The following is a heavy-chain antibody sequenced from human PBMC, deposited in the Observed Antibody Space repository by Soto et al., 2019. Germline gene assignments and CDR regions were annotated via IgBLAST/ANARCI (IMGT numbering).Heavy chain of an antibody. D-gene: IGHD3-3*01. CDR1: GGSFSGYY. CDR3: ARESDMNDFWSGYSRYGMDV. CDR2: INHSGST. J-gene: IGHJ6*02. Sequence: SETLSLTCAAYGGSFSGYYWSWIRQPPGKGLEWIGEINHSGSTNYNPSLKSRVTISVDTSKNQFSLKLSSVTAADTAVYYCARESDMNDFWSGYSRYGMDVWGQGAAVTVSS. V-gene: IGHV4-34*01.